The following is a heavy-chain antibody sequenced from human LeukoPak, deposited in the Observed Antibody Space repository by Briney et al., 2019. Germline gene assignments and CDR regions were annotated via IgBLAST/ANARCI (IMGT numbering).Heavy chain of an antibody. CDR1: GFIFSNYA. V-gene: IGHV3-30-3*01. J-gene: IGHJ4*02. D-gene: IGHD3-22*01. Sequence: PGGSLRLSCAASGFIFSNYAMSWVRQAPGKGLEWVAVISYDGSNKYYADSVKGRFTISRDNSKNTLYLQMNSLRAEDTAVYYCARSDSSGYYYLYYFDYWGQGTLVTVSS. CDR2: ISYDGSNK. CDR3: ARSDSSGYYYLYYFDY.